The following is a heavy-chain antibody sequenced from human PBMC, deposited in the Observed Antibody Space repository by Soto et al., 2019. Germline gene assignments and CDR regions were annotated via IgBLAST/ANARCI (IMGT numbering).Heavy chain of an antibody. CDR1: GYTFSTYA. V-gene: IGHV1-3*01. CDR2: INPGNSNT. J-gene: IGHJ5*02. D-gene: IGHD2-2*01. Sequence: ASVKVSCKASGYTFSTYAMHWVRQAPGQRPEWMGWINPGNSNTKYSQKFQGRFTITRDTSASTAYMELSSLRSEDTAVYYCAREYCTSTSCYSFFDPWGKGTLVTVSS. CDR3: AREYCTSTSCYSFFDP.